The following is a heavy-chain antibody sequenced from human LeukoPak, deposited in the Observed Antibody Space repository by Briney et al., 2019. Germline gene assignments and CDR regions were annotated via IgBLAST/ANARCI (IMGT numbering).Heavy chain of an antibody. CDR1: GFTFSNYD. J-gene: IGHJ4*02. D-gene: IGHD5-18*01. CDR2: ISYDGSNK. CDR3: ARERGYSYGPLDY. Sequence: AGGSLRLSCAASGFTFSNYDIHWVRQAPGKGLEWVALISYDGSNKYYADSVKGRFTISRDNAKTSLYLQMNSLRAEDTAVYYCARERGYSYGPLDYWGQGTLVTVSS. V-gene: IGHV3-30-3*01.